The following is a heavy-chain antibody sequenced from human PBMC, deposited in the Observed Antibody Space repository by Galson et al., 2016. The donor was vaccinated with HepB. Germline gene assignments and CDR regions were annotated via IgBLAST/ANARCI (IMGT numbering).Heavy chain of an antibody. Sequence: SGAEVKKPGESPKISCKGSGYGFADYWIGWVRQMPGKGLEWMGIIYPGDSDTRYGPSFEGQVTISVDKSISTAYLQWSSLKASDTAIYYCARRDSYSGLGSCRFDSWGQGTLVTVSS. D-gene: IGHD3-10*01. J-gene: IGHJ4*02. CDR3: ARRDSYSGLGSCRFDS. V-gene: IGHV5-51*01. CDR1: GYGFADYW. CDR2: IYPGDSDT.